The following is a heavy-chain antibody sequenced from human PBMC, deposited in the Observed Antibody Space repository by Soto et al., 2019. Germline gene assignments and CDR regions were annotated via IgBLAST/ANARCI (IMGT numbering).Heavy chain of an antibody. J-gene: IGHJ4*02. CDR1: GVTFGSYA. D-gene: IGHD3-16*02. V-gene: IGHV3-23*01. CDR3: AKDPRIMITFGGVIGPFDY. CDR2: ISGSGGST. Sequence: LXRSGAGSGVTFGSYAMSWGRQAPGKGLEWVSAISGSGGSTYYADSVKGRFTISRDNSKNTLYLQMNSLRAEDTAVYYCAKDPRIMITFGGVIGPFDYWGQGTLVTVYS.